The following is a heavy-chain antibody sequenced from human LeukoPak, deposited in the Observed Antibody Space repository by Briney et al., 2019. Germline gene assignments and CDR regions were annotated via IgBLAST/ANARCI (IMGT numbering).Heavy chain of an antibody. Sequence: GASVKVSCKASGGTFSSYAISWVRQAPGQGLEWMGWINTNTGNPTYAQGFTGRFVFSLDTSVSTAYLQINSLKAEDTAVYYCARDYLVGATELLDLYYFDYWGQGTLVTVSS. V-gene: IGHV7-4-1*02. CDR2: INTNTGNP. J-gene: IGHJ4*02. CDR1: GGTFSSYA. D-gene: IGHD1-26*01. CDR3: ARDYLVGATELLDLYYFDY.